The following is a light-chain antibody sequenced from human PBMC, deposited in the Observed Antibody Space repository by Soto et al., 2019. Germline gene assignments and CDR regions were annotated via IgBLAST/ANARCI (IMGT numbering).Light chain of an antibody. CDR1: QSVSSNF. V-gene: IGKV3-20*01. CDR3: QQYGSSPFT. Sequence: EIVLTQSPGTLSLSPGEGATLSCRASQSVSSNFLAWYQQKPGQAPRLLIYAASSRATGISDRFSGSGSETDFTLTIRRLEPEDFAVYYCQQYGSSPFTFGPGTKVDLK. J-gene: IGKJ3*01. CDR2: AAS.